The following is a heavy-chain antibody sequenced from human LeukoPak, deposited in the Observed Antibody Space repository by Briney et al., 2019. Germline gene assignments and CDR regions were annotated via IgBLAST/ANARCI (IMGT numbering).Heavy chain of an antibody. CDR3: ARTRRNLDY. CDR2: IKQDGSEK. CDR1: GFTFSSYW. J-gene: IGHJ4*02. Sequence: GGSLRLSCVASGFTFSSYWMSWVRQAPGKGLEWVANIKQDGSEKYYVDSVKGRFTISRDNAKNSLYLQMNSLRAEDTAVYYCARTRRNLDYWGQGTLVTVSS. V-gene: IGHV3-7*01.